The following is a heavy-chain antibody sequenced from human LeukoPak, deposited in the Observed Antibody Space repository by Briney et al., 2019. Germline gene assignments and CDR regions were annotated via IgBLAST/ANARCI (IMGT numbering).Heavy chain of an antibody. V-gene: IGHV3-23*01. CDR2: ISRSAGAT. D-gene: IGHD2-2*01. J-gene: IGHJ3*02. CDR1: RFTFSSYV. Sequence: GGSLRLSCAASRFTFSSYVMSWVRQAPGKGLEWVSSISRSAGATYYADSVKGRFTISRDNSRNTLSLHMNSLRAEDTAVYFCAKHAGGHDLDALDIWGQGTMVTVSS. CDR3: AKHAGGHDLDALDI.